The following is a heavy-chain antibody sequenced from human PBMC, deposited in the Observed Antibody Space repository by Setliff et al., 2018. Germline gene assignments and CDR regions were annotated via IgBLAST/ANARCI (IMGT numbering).Heavy chain of an antibody. Sequence: PGESLKISCKGSGYSFSTCWIGWVRQMPGKGLEWMGIIYPGDSITRYSPSFQGQVTISVDKSINTAYLQWSSLRASDTAVYYCARHPYYYGSGTYLDNNNRRFDPWGQGTLVTVSS. CDR2: IYPGDSIT. CDR1: GYSFSTCW. J-gene: IGHJ5*02. CDR3: ARHPYYYGSGTYLDNNNRRFDP. D-gene: IGHD3-10*01. V-gene: IGHV5-51*01.